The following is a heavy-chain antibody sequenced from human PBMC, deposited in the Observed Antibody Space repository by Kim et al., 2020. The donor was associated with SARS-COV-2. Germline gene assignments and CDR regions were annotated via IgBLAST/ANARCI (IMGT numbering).Heavy chain of an antibody. J-gene: IGHJ6*01. CDR1: GGSISSYF. Sequence: SETLSLTCTVSGGSISSYFWTWIRQPPGQGLEWIGNTYYTESSNYNSSLKSRVTISVDTSKNQFSLKLNSVTAADTAVYSCARLSGYCYGANYYYAMDV. V-gene: IGHV4-59*01. CDR3: ARLSGYCYGANYYYAMDV. D-gene: IGHD5-12*01. CDR2: TYYTESS.